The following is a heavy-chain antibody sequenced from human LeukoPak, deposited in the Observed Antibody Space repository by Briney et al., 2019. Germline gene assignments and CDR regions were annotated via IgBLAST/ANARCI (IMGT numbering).Heavy chain of an antibody. Sequence: PGGSLRLSCAASGFTFSSSWMGWARQAPGKGVEWVANIKEDGSWKHYAVSVQGRFTISRDNAKNSLYLQMNSLRAEDTAVYYCARDRGWYHADSWGQGTLVTVSS. CDR2: IKEDGSWK. CDR3: ARDRGWYHADS. V-gene: IGHV3-7*01. J-gene: IGHJ4*02. CDR1: GFTFSSSW. D-gene: IGHD6-19*01.